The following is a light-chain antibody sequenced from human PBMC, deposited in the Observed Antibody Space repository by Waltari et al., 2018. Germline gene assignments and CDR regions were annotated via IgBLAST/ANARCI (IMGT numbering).Light chain of an antibody. CDR3: CSYAGSYTLYV. Sequence: QSALTQPRSVSGSPGQSVTISCTGTSSDVGGYNYVPWYQQHPGKAPKLMIYDVSKRPSGVPDRFSGSKSGNTASLTSSGLQAEDEAYYYCCSYAGSYTLYVFGTGTKVTVL. CDR1: SSDVGGYNY. V-gene: IGLV2-11*01. J-gene: IGLJ1*01. CDR2: DVS.